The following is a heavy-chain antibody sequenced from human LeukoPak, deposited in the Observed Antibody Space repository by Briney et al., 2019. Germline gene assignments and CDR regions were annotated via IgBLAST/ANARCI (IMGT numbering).Heavy chain of an antibody. Sequence: GGSLRLSCAASGFTFSGYAMSWVRQAPGEGLEWVSGISGSGRSTYYADSVKGRFIISRDNSKNTVYLQMNSLRADDTAVYYCAKDLRGEDHSSWFSDWGQGTLVTVSS. J-gene: IGHJ4*02. CDR1: GFTFSGYA. V-gene: IGHV3-23*01. D-gene: IGHD6-13*01. CDR3: AKDLRGEDHSSWFSD. CDR2: ISGSGRST.